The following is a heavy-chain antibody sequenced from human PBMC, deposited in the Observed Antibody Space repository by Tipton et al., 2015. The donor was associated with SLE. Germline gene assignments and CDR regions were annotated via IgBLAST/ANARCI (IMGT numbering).Heavy chain of an antibody. J-gene: IGHJ4*02. D-gene: IGHD2-2*01. CDR1: GGSLRRYY. CDR3: ATSPLTV. V-gene: IGHV4-59*04. CDR2: VSYLGST. Sequence: LRLSCTFSGGSLRRYYWTWIRQPAGKGLEWIGSVSYLGSTSYNATLESRVTISIDTSKKHFSLKLSSVTAADTAVYYCATSPLTVWGQGTLVTVSS.